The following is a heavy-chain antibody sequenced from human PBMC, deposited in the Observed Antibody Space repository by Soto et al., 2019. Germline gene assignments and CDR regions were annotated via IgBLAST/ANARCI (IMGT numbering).Heavy chain of an antibody. V-gene: IGHV3-30-3*01. Sequence: XECVRLSGEASGFSFSSYAVHWVRQAPGKGLEWVAVISYDGSNKYYADSVKGRFTISRDNSKNTLYLQMNSLRAEDTAVYYCARQTTGDKRGRKDYYGMDVWGQGTTVTVSS. CDR2: ISYDGSNK. CDR1: GFSFSSYA. D-gene: IGHD3-10*01. J-gene: IGHJ6*02. CDR3: ARQTTGDKRGRKDYYGMDV.